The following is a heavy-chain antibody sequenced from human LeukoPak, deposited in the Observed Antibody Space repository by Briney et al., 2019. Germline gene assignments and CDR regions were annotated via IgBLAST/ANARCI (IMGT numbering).Heavy chain of an antibody. CDR1: GDSITSSSYY. J-gene: IGHJ4*02. CDR3: ARALRYLVWLSPLDY. CDR2: IYYTGST. D-gene: IGHD3-9*01. Sequence: PSETLSLTCTVSGDSITSSSYYWGWIRQPPGKGLEWIGSIYYTGSTYYNPSLKSRVTISVDTSKNQFSLKLRSVTAADTAVYYCARALRYLVWLSPLDYWGQGTLVTVSS. V-gene: IGHV4-39*01.